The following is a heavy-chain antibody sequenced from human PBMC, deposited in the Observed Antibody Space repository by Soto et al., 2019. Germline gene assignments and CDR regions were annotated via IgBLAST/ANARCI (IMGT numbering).Heavy chain of an antibody. V-gene: IGHV1-69*13. Sequence: SVKVSCKASGGTFSSYAISWVRQAPGQGLEWMGGIIPIFGTANYAQKFQGRVTITADESTSTAYMELSSLRSEDTAVYYCAARSGYYLNWFDPWGQGTLVTVSS. CDR1: GGTFSSYA. J-gene: IGHJ5*02. D-gene: IGHD3-22*01. CDR2: IIPIFGTA. CDR3: AARSGYYLNWFDP.